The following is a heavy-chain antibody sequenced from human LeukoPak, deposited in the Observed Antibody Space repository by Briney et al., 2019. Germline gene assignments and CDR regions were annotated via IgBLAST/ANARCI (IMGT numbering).Heavy chain of an antibody. CDR3: ARDDHWGWDK. CDR1: GFSFSENW. CDR2: VRPDGNVA. D-gene: IGHD7-27*01. Sequence: GGSLRLSCAASGFSFSENWMSWVRQAPGKGPEWVANVRPDGNVAFHVDFVKGRFSISRDNAKNTLYLQMNGLRVEDTALYYCARDDHWGWDKWGRGTLVTVSS. V-gene: IGHV3-7*01. J-gene: IGHJ4*02.